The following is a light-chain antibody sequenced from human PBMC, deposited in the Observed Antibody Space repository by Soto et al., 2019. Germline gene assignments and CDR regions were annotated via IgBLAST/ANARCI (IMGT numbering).Light chain of an antibody. V-gene: IGLV6-57*04. CDR1: GGSIANHY. CDR3: QSFDSTSVV. CDR2: EDN. J-gene: IGLJ3*02. Sequence: NFMLTQPHSVSESPRKTVTISCTRSGGSIANHYVQWYQQRPGSAPTTVIYEDNQRPSGVPDRFSGSIDSSSNSASLTLSGLKTEDEADYYCQSFDSTSVVFGGGTKLTVL.